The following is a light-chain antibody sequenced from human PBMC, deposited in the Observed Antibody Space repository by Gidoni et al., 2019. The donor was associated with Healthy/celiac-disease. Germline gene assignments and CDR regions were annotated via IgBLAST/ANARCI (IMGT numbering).Light chain of an antibody. V-gene: IGKV3-11*01. Sequence: IVLTQSPATLSLSPGERATLSCRPSQSVSRYLAWYQQKPGQAPRLLIYDASNRATGIPARFSGSGSGTDFTLTISSLEPEDFAVYYCQQRSNWPTFGGGTKVEIK. J-gene: IGKJ4*01. CDR2: DAS. CDR1: QSVSRY. CDR3: QQRSNWPT.